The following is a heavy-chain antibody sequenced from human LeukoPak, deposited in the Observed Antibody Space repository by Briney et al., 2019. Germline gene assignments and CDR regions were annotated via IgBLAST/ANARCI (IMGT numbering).Heavy chain of an antibody. CDR3: ASTTLTPNWFDP. V-gene: IGHV1-2*02. J-gene: IGHJ5*02. CDR1: GYTFTGYY. CDR2: INPNSGVT. Sequence: ASVKVSLTASGYTFTGYYMHWVRQAPGHGLEWVGWINPNSGVTNYAQKFQGRVTMTRDTSISTAYMELSRLRSDDTAVYYCASTTLTPNWFDPWGEGTLVTVSS. D-gene: IGHD4-17*01.